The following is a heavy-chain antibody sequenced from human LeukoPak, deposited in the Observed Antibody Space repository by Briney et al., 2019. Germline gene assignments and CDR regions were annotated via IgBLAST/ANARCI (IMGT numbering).Heavy chain of an antibody. J-gene: IGHJ3*02. D-gene: IGHD4-17*01. CDR2: ISGSGGST. V-gene: IGHV3-23*01. CDR1: GFTFSSYA. Sequence: GGSLRLSCAASGFTFSSYAMSWVRQAPGKGLEWVSAISGSGGSTYYADSVKGRFTISRDNSKNTLYLQMNSLRAEDTAVYDGAKPRNHYGDPHDAFDIWGQGTMVTVSS. CDR3: AKPRNHYGDPHDAFDI.